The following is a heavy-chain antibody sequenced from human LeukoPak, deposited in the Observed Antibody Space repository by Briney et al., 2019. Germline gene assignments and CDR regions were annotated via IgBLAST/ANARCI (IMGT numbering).Heavy chain of an antibody. D-gene: IGHD4-11*01. V-gene: IGHV3-48*04. J-gene: IGHJ4*02. CDR1: GFTFSSYS. CDR2: ISSSSSTI. CDR3: AIFPLDYSNYALPFDY. Sequence: HPGGSLRLSCAASGFTFSSYSMNWVRQAPGKGLEWVSYISSSSSTIYYADSVKGRFTISRDNAKNSLYLQMNSLGAEDTAVYYCAIFPLDYSNYALPFDYWGQGTLVTVSS.